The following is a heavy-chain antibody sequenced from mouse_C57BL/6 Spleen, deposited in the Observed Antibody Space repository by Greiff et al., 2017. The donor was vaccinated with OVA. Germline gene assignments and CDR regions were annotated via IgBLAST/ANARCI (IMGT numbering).Heavy chain of an antibody. V-gene: IGHV1-4*01. CDR1: GYTFTSST. CDR2: INPSSGYT. J-gene: IGHJ3*01. Sequence: VKLVESGAELARPGASVKMSCKASGYTFTSSTMHWVKQRPGQGLEWIGYINPSSGYTKYNQKFKDKATLTADKSSSTAYMQLSSLTSEDSAVYYCARTDYDGAWFAYWGQGTLVTVSA. CDR3: ARTDYDGAWFAY. D-gene: IGHD2-4*01.